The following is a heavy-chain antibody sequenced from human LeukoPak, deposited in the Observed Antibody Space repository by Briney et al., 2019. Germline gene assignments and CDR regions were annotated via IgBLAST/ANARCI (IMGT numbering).Heavy chain of an antibody. V-gene: IGHV3-53*04. Sequence: GGSLRLSCAASGFTVSSNYMSWVRQAPGKGLEWVSVICSGGSTYYADSVKGRFTISRHNSKNTLYLQMNSLRAEDTAVYYCARTVTMVRGVIAEYNWFDPWGQGTLVTVSS. CDR2: ICSGGST. CDR3: ARTVTMVRGVIAEYNWFDP. CDR1: GFTVSSNY. J-gene: IGHJ5*02. D-gene: IGHD3-10*01.